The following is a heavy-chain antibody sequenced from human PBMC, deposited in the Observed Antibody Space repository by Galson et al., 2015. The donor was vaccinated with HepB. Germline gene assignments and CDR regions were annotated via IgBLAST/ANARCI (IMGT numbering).Heavy chain of an antibody. D-gene: IGHD4-17*01. J-gene: IGHJ4*02. CDR2: IIPILGIA. V-gene: IGHV1-69*04. CDR3: ARSSTTVTTVCHY. Sequence: SVKVSCKASGGTFSSYAISWVRQAPGQGLEWMGRIIPILGIANYAQKFQGRVTITADKSTSTAYMELSSLRSEDTAVYYCARSSTTVTTVCHYWGQGTLVTVSS. CDR1: GGTFSSYA.